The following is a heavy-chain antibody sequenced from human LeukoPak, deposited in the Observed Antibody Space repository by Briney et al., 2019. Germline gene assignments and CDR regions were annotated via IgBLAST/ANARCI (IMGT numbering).Heavy chain of an antibody. CDR2: IKWDGGRT. J-gene: IGHJ4*02. Sequence: GGSLRLSCAASGFTFDDHGMSWVRQAPGKGLEWVSGIKWDGGRTGYADSVKGRFTISRDNAKNSVYLQMNSLRAEDTALYYCARPLANIVGATRGFDYWGQGTLVTVSS. V-gene: IGHV3-20*04. D-gene: IGHD1-26*01. CDR3: ARPLANIVGATRGFDY. CDR1: GFTFDDHG.